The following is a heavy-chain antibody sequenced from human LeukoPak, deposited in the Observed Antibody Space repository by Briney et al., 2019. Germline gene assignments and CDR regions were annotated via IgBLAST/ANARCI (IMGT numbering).Heavy chain of an antibody. CDR2: INGDGSST. J-gene: IGHJ4*02. D-gene: IGHD1-1*01. CDR1: GFTFSSYW. V-gene: IGHV3-74*01. Sequence: PGGSLRLSCAASGFTFSSYWMHWVRQAPGKGLVWVSRINGDGSSTSYADSVKGRFSISRDNTRNTVYMQMNSLRAEDTAVYYCTRGGGTSDYWGQGTLVTVSP. CDR3: TRGGGTSDY.